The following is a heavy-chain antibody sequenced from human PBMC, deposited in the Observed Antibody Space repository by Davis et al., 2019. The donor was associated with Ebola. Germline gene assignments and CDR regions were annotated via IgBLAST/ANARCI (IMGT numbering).Heavy chain of an antibody. Sequence: PGGSLRLSCTVSGGSISSSSYYWGWIRQPPGKGLEWIGSIYYSGSTYSNPSLKSRVTISVDTSKNQFSLKLSSVTAAGTAVDDCARGSWGRDGYPRLDYWGQGTLVTVSS. V-gene: IGHV4-39*07. J-gene: IGHJ4*02. CDR2: IYYSGST. CDR1: GGSISSSSYY. CDR3: ARGSWGRDGYPRLDY. D-gene: IGHD5-24*01.